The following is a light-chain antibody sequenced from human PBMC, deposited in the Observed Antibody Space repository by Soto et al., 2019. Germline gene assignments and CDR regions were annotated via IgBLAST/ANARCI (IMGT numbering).Light chain of an antibody. J-gene: IGLJ2*01. CDR2: DVS. CDR3: SSYTISSTVV. CDR1: SSDVGGYNY. V-gene: IGLV2-14*01. Sequence: QSALTQPASVSGSPGQSITISCTGTSSDVGGYNYVSWYQQHPGKAPKLMIFDVSNRPSEVSNRFSGSRSGNTASLTISGLQAEDEADYDCSSYTISSTVVFGGGTKLTVL.